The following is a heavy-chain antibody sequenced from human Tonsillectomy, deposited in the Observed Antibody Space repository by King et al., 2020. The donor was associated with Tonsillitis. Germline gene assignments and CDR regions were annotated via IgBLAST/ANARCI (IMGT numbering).Heavy chain of an antibody. V-gene: IGHV1-2*02. CDR2: INPNTGGT. CDR1: GYIFSNFY. D-gene: IGHD3-9*01. Sequence: QLVQSGAEVKKPGASVNVSCKTSGYIFSNFYMHWLRQAPGQGLEWMGWINPNTGGTNHAQKFQGRVTMARDTSISTAYMELIRLRSDDTAVYYCARGLSYYDILTGYFDYWGQGTLVTVSS. J-gene: IGHJ4*02. CDR3: ARGLSYYDILTGYFDY.